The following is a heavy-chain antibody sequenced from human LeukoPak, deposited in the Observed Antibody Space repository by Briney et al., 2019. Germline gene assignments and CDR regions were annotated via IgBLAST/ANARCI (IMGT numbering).Heavy chain of an antibody. Sequence: SETLSLTCTVSGGSISGYYWSWIRQPPGKGLEWVGYVSYSGSTNYNPSLKSRVTISVDTSREQFSLKLSSVTAADTAVYYCAREGYCSSTSCYAGVVDYWGQGTLVTVSS. D-gene: IGHD2-2*01. J-gene: IGHJ4*02. CDR3: AREGYCSSTSCYAGVVDY. CDR2: VSYSGST. CDR1: GGSISGYY. V-gene: IGHV4-59*01.